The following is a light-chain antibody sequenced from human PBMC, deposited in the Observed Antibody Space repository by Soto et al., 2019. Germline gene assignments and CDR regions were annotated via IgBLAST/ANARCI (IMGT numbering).Light chain of an antibody. J-gene: IGLJ2*01. CDR2: EVN. CDR1: SSDIGGYNF. CDR3: SSDTTSSTLI. V-gene: IGLV2-14*01. Sequence: QSALTQPASVSGSPGQSITISCTGTSSDIGGYNFVSWYQQHPGKAPKLLIHEVNNRPSGVSIRFSASKSGNTASLTISGXXXEXXADXYCSSDTTSSTLIFGGGTKVTVL.